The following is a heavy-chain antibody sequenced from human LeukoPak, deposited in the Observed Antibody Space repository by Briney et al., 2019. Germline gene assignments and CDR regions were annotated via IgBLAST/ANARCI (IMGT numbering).Heavy chain of an antibody. CDR2: ISWNSGSI. Sequence: LGGSLRLSCAASGFTFDDYAMHWVRQAPGKGLEWVSGISWNSGSIGYADSVKGRFTISRDNAKNSLYLQMNSLRAEDTALYYCAKPLWFGESSGFDYWGQGTLVTVSS. CDR3: AKPLWFGESSGFDY. V-gene: IGHV3-9*01. CDR1: GFTFDDYA. D-gene: IGHD3-10*01. J-gene: IGHJ4*02.